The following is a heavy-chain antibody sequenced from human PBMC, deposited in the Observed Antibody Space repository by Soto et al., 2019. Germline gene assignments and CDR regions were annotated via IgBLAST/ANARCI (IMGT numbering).Heavy chain of an antibody. Sequence: ASVKVSCKASGYTFTSYAMHCVRQAPGQRLEWMGWINAGNGNTKYSQKFQGRVTITRDTSASTAYMELSSLRSEDTAVYYCARENRIQLWTYYFDYWGQGTLVTVSS. CDR3: ARENRIQLWTYYFDY. D-gene: IGHD5-18*01. CDR1: GYTFTSYA. J-gene: IGHJ4*02. V-gene: IGHV1-3*01. CDR2: INAGNGNT.